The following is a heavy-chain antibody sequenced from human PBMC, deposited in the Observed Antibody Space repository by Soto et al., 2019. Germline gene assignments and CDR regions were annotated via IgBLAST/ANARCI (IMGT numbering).Heavy chain of an antibody. V-gene: IGHV4-31*03. J-gene: IGHJ1*01. CDR2: IYYSGST. CDR3: ARDEVGGYDSSGYYSSGGYFQH. Sequence: QVQLQESGPGLVKPSQTLSLTCTVSGGSISSGGYYWSWIRQHPGKGLEWIGYIYYSGSTYYNPSLKSRVTISVDTSKNQFSLKLSSVTAADTAVYYCARDEVGGYDSSGYYSSGGYFQHWGQGTLVTVSS. D-gene: IGHD3-22*01. CDR1: GGSISSGGYY.